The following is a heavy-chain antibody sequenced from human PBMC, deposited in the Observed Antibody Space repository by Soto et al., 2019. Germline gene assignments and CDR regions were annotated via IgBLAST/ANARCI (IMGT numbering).Heavy chain of an antibody. D-gene: IGHD3-3*01. CDR2: IYYSGST. CDR1: GGSISSSSYY. J-gene: IGHJ6*02. CDR3: ASRYYDFWSGYEYYYYGMDV. V-gene: IGHV4-39*01. Sequence: SETLSLTCTVSGGSISSSSYYWGWIRQPPGKGLEWVGSIYYSGSTYYNPSLKSRVTISVDTSKNQFSLKLSSVTAADTAVYYCASRYYDFWSGYEYYYYGMDVWGQGTTVTVSS.